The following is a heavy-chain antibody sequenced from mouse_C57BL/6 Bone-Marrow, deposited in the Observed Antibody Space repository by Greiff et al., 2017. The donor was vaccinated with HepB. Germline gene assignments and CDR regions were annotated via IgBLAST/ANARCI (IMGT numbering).Heavy chain of an antibody. CDR1: GFTFSNYW. D-gene: IGHD1-1*01. CDR3: TGGYYGSSAWFAY. Sequence: EVKVVESGGGLVQPGGSMKLSCVASGFTFSNYWMNWVRQSPEKGLEWVAQIRLKSDNYATHYAESVKGRFTISRDDSKSSVYLQMNNLRAEDTGIYYCTGGYYGSSAWFAYWGQGTLVTVSA. CDR2: IRLKSDNYAT. J-gene: IGHJ3*01. V-gene: IGHV6-3*01.